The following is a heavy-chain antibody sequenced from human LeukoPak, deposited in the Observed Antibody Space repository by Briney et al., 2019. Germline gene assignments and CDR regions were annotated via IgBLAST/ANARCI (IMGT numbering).Heavy chain of an antibody. J-gene: IGHJ4*02. CDR2: VRYDGRDK. CDR3: TKGGTVGFDS. CDR1: GFTFSAYG. V-gene: IGHV3-30*02. D-gene: IGHD1-1*01. Sequence: GGSLRLSCEVSGFTFSAYGIHWVRQSPGKGLEWVAFVRYDGRDKFYADSVKGRFIVSKDNSRTTLQLQMNSLRSEDTAVYYCTKGGTVGFDSWGQGTVVTVSS.